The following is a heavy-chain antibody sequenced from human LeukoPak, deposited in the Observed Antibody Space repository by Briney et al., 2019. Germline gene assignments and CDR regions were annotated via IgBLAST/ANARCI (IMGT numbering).Heavy chain of an antibody. CDR2: LNHSGST. Sequence: SETLSLTCAVYGGSFSGYYWSWIRQPPGKGLECIGELNHSGSTNYNPSLKSPVTISVATSKNQLSLKLSSVTAADTAVYYCARESRKGGIAARRVGSAFDIWGQGTMVTVSS. CDR3: ARESRKGGIAARRVGSAFDI. J-gene: IGHJ3*02. CDR1: GGSFSGYY. D-gene: IGHD6-6*01. V-gene: IGHV4-34*01.